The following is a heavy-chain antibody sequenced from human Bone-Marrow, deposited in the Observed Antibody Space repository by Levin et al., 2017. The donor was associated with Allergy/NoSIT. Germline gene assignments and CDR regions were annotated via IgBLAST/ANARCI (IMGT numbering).Heavy chain of an antibody. D-gene: IGHD5-18*01. V-gene: IGHV3-21*04. J-gene: IGHJ4*02. CDR3: ARGDSYGYLGGGDTD. CDR2: INSGSNKV. CDR1: GFSFNIYT. Sequence: LGESLKISCEASGFSFNIYTMNWVRQAPGKGLEWVSAINSGSNKVDYADSVKGRFTISRDNAKNSLYLQMNSLRAEDTAVYYCARGDSYGYLGGGDTDWGQGTLVTVSS.